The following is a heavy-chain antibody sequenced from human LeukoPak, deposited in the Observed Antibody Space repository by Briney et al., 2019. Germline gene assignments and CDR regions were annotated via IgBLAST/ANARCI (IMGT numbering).Heavy chain of an antibody. D-gene: IGHD3-22*01. CDR2: ISSNSIYI. J-gene: IGHJ4*02. CDR3: ARSSFAYYYDSSGYLDN. CDR1: GFTFSSYS. V-gene: IGHV3-21*01. Sequence: PGGSLRLSYAASGFTFSSYSMNWVRQGPGKGLEWVSSISSNSIYIYYADSVKGRFTISRDNDKNSLYLQMNSLRAEDTAVYYCARSSFAYYYDSSGYLDNWGQGTLVTVSS.